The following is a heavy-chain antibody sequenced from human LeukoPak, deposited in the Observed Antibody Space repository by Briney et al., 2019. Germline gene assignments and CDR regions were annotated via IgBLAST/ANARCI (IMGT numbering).Heavy chain of an antibody. J-gene: IGHJ6*03. CDR3: ARLTIFGVVHYYYYYMDV. V-gene: IGHV4-4*07. Sequence: SETLSLTCTVSGGSISSYYWSWIRQPAGKGLEWIGRIYTSGSTNYNPSLKSRVTMSVDTSKNQFSLKLSSVTAADTAVYYCARLTIFGVVHYYYYYMDVWGEGTTVTVSS. CDR2: IYTSGST. D-gene: IGHD3-3*01. CDR1: GGSISSYY.